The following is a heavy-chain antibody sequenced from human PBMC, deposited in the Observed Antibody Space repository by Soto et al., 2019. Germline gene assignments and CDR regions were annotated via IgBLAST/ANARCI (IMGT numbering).Heavy chain of an antibody. Sequence: QVQLVQSGAEVKKPGASVKVSCEVSGYTFASYGISWARQAPGQGLEWMGWINTYNGNINYAQKFQGRVTMTTDTSTSTAYMELRSLRSDDTALYYCARERGGYNYFDYWGQGTLVTVSS. J-gene: IGHJ4*02. CDR2: INTYNGNI. CDR3: ARERGGYNYFDY. D-gene: IGHD1-26*01. CDR1: GYTFASYG. V-gene: IGHV1-18*01.